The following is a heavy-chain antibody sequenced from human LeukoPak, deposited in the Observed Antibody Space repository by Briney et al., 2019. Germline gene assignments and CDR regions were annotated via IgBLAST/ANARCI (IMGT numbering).Heavy chain of an antibody. CDR1: GGSISNFY. CDR2: IYYSGST. D-gene: IGHD6-25*01. CDR3: AREAAGENWFDP. J-gene: IGHJ5*02. V-gene: IGHV4-59*06. Sequence: SSETLSLTCTVSGGSISNFYWSWIRQHPGKGLEWIGYIYYSGSTYYNPSLKSRVTISVDTSKNQFSLKLSSVTAADTAVYYCAREAAGENWFDPWGQGTLVTVSS.